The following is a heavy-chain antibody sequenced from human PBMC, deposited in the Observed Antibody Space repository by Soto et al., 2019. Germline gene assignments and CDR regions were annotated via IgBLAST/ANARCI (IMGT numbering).Heavy chain of an antibody. J-gene: IGHJ4*02. CDR3: ARDLPAADY. Sequence: QVQLMQSGAEVKKPGASVTISCKASGYTFTSYYIHWVRQAPRQGLEWMAIINPSGGSTNYAQKFQGRVTETRDTSTSTVNMELSSLSSEDTAVYYCARDLPAADYWGQGTLVTVSS. V-gene: IGHV1-46*01. CDR1: GYTFTSYY. D-gene: IGHD6-13*01. CDR2: INPSGGST.